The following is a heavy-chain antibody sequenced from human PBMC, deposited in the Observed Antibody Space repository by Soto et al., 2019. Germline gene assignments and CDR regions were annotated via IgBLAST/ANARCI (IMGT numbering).Heavy chain of an antibody. CDR1: GYTFTSYG. CDR3: ARGRYGDY. D-gene: IGHD1-1*01. J-gene: IGHJ4*02. V-gene: IGHV1-18*01. CDR2: ISAHNGNT. Sequence: QVHLVQSGAEVKKPGASVKVSCKASGYTFTSYGITWVRQAPGQGLEWMGWISAHNGNTDYAQKLQGRVIVTRDTSPSTAYMGLRSLISDDTAVYYCARGRYGDYWGQGALVTVSS.